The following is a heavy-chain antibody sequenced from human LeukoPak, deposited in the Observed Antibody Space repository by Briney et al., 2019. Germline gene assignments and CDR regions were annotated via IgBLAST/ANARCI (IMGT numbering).Heavy chain of an antibody. CDR2: ISSSSTI. D-gene: IGHD6-19*01. Sequence: GGSLRLSCAASGFTFSSYSMNWVRQAPGKGLEWVSYISSSSTIYYADSVKGRFTISRDNSKNTLYLQMNSLRAEDTAVYYCAKGYSSGWGRAFDIWGQGTMVTVSS. V-gene: IGHV3-48*01. CDR3: AKGYSSGWGRAFDI. J-gene: IGHJ3*02. CDR1: GFTFSSYS.